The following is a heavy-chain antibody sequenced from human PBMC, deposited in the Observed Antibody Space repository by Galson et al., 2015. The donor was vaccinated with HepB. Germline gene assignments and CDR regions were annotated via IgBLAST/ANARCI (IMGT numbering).Heavy chain of an antibody. CDR2: ISSSSSTI. Sequence: SLRLSCAASGFTFSSYSMDWVRQAPGKGLEWVPYISSSSSTIYYADSVKGRFTISRDNAKNSLYLQMNSLRAEDTAVYYCARRSLSLVLRYFDYWGQGTLVTVSS. D-gene: IGHD3-10*01. CDR1: GFTFSSYS. J-gene: IGHJ4*02. CDR3: ARRSLSLVLRYFDY. V-gene: IGHV3-48*01.